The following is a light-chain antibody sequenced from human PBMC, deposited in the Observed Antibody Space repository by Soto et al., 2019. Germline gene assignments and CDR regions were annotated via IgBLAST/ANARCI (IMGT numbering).Light chain of an antibody. CDR2: AAS. CDR1: QGIGNS. Sequence: DIQMTQSPSSLSASVGDRVTITCRASQGIGNSLAWYQQKPGNVPKLLIYAASTLQSGVPSRLSGSGSETDFTLTITSLQPEDVATYYCQKYNGAPPFTFGPGTKVDIK. J-gene: IGKJ3*01. V-gene: IGKV1-27*01. CDR3: QKYNGAPPFT.